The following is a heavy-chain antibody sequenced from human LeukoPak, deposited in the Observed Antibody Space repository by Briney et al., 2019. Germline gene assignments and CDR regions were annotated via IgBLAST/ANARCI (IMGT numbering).Heavy chain of an antibody. CDR1: GYSFTSYA. Sequence: ASVKVSCKASGYSFTSYATNWVRQAPGQGLEWMGWISAYNGNTNYAQKLQGRVTMTTDTSTSTAYMELRSLRSDDTAVYYCAREVSYGGFIGNYFDYWGQGTLVTVSS. CDR2: ISAYNGNT. J-gene: IGHJ4*02. D-gene: IGHD5-18*01. V-gene: IGHV1-18*01. CDR3: AREVSYGGFIGNYFDY.